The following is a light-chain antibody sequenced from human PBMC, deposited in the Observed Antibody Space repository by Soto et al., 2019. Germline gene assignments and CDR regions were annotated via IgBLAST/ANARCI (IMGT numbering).Light chain of an antibody. CDR3: SSYTRSSFYV. CDR1: SSDVGGYNY. Sequence: QSALTQPASVSGSTGQSITISCTGASSDVGGYNYVSWYQQHPGKAPKLMIYDVSNRPSGVSNRFSGSKSGNTASLTISGLQAEDVADYYCSSYTRSSFYVFGTGTKVTV. V-gene: IGLV2-14*01. CDR2: DVS. J-gene: IGLJ1*01.